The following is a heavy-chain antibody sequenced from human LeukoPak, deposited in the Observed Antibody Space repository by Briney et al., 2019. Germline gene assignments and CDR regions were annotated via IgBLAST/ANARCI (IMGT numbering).Heavy chain of an antibody. CDR1: GGSISSYY. D-gene: IGHD6-13*01. V-gene: IGHV4-59*12. CDR3: ARSGISWYRGDAFDI. J-gene: IGHJ3*02. CDR2: IYYSGST. Sequence: SETLSLTCTVSGGSISSYYWSWIRQPPGKGLEWTGYIYYSGSTYYNPSLKSRVTISVDTSKNQFSLKLSSVTAADTAVYYCARSGISWYRGDAFDIWGQGTMVTVSS.